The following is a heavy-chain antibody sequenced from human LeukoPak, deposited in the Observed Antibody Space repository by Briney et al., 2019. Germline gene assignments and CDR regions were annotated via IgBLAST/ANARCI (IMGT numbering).Heavy chain of an antibody. CDR2: IYENGIS. D-gene: IGHD6-19*01. J-gene: IGHJ4*02. CDR3: ARETTLAGFASGLGFNY. CDR1: GGSIRGYY. Sequence: SETLSLTCTVSGGSIRGYYWSWIRQPPGKGLEWIGYIYENGISNYNPSLKSRVTILIDTSKNQFSLKLSSVTAADTAVYYCARETTLAGFASGLGFNYWGQGTLVTVSS. V-gene: IGHV4-59*01.